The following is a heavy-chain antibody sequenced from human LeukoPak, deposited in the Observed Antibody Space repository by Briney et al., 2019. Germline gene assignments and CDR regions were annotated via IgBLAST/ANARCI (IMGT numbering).Heavy chain of an antibody. V-gene: IGHV4-38-2*02. CDR3: ARVLNDPKFIDS. CDR2: FFQLQTVRT. J-gene: IGHJ4*02. CDR1: GSSLTTTYY. D-gene: IGHD3-16*01. Sequence: PSETLSLTCTVSGSSLTTTYYWAWFRQAPGKGRESIATFFQLQTVRTFYNPSLESRVTMSLDTSQNQFSLNLTSVTAADTALYFCARVLNDPKFIDSWGQGTLVTVSS.